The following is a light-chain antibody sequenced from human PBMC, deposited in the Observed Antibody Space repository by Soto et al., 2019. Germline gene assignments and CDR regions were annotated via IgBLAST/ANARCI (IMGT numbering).Light chain of an antibody. Sequence: EIVLTQSPGTLSLSPGERATLSCRASQSISSSYLAWYQQRPGQAPRLLIYGASSRATGITDRFSGSGSGTDFTLTISRLEPEDFAGYLCQQYGSSPRKFGKGTKVEVK. CDR2: GAS. V-gene: IGKV3-20*01. CDR1: QSISSSY. CDR3: QQYGSSPRK. J-gene: IGKJ1*01.